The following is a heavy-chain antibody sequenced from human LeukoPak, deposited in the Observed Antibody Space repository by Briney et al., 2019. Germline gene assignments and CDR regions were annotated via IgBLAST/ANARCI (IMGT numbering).Heavy chain of an antibody. CDR3: AKQYSSGWSVGAFDI. Sequence: GESLKISCRDSGYSFTSYWIVWLRQTPGKGLEWMGIIYPGDSDTRYSPSFQGQVTISADKSISTAYLQWSSLKASDTAMYYCAKQYSSGWSVGAFDIWGQGTTVIVSS. V-gene: IGHV5-51*01. D-gene: IGHD3-22*01. CDR1: GYSFTSYW. J-gene: IGHJ3*02. CDR2: IYPGDSDT.